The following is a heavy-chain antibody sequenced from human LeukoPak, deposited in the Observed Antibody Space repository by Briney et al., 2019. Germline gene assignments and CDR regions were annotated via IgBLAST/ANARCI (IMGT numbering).Heavy chain of an antibody. V-gene: IGHV3-30*02. J-gene: IGHJ5*02. CDR2: IRYDGDNE. CDR3: AKDWSSNWFDA. D-gene: IGHD3-3*01. CDR1: GFTFSRYG. Sequence: GGSLRLSCAASGFTFSRYGMHWVRQAPGKGLEWVAFIRYDGDNEYYADSVKGRFTISRDNSKNTLYLQMNSLRAEDTAVYYCAKDWSSNWFDAWGQGTLVTVSS.